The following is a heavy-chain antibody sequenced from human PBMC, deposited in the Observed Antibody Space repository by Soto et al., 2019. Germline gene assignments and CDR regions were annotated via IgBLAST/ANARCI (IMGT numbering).Heavy chain of an antibody. CDR3: ASIDNYYDSSGYSGAFDI. CDR2: IIPIFGTA. J-gene: IGHJ3*02. CDR1: GGTFSTYA. V-gene: IGHV1-69*01. Sequence: QVHLVQSGAEVKKPGSSVKVSCKASGGTFSTYAISWVQQAPGQGLEWMGGIIPIFGTAKYAQKFQGRVTITADGSTSTAYMELSSLRSEDTAVYYCASIDNYYDSSGYSGAFDIWGQGTMVTVSS. D-gene: IGHD3-22*01.